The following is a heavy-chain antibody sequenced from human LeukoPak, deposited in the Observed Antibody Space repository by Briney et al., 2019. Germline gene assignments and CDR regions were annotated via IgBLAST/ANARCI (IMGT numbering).Heavy chain of an antibody. J-gene: IGHJ4*02. D-gene: IGHD3-22*01. CDR1: GYSISSGYY. V-gene: IGHV4-38-2*01. Sequence: SETLSLTCAVSGYSISSGYYWGWIRPPPGKGLEWIGSIYHSGSTYYNPSLKSRVTISVDTSKNQFSLKLSSVTAADTAVYYCARGGFFGSSGYDWGQGTLVTVSS. CDR2: IYHSGST. CDR3: ARGGFFGSSGYD.